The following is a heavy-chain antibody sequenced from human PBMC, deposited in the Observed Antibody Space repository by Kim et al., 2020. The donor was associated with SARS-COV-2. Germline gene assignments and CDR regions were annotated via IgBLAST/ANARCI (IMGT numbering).Heavy chain of an antibody. Sequence: SETLSLTCTVSGGSISSYYWSWIRQPPGKGLEWIGYIYYSGSTNYNPSLKSRVTISVDTSKNQFSLKLSSVTAADTAVYYCARFHYQQESNFDYWGQGTLVTVSS. J-gene: IGHJ4*02. V-gene: IGHV4-59*01. CDR1: GGSISSYY. CDR3: ARFHYQQESNFDY. D-gene: IGHD2-2*01. CDR2: IYYSGST.